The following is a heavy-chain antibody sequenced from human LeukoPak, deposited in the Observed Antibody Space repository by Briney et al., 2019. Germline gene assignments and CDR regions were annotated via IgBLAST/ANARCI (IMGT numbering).Heavy chain of an antibody. Sequence: GASVKVSCKASGYTFTGYYMHWVRQAPGQGLEWMGRINPNSGGTNYAQKFQGRVTMTRDTSISTAYMELSRLRSDDTAVYYCARARRPAGYYFDYWGLGTPVTVSS. V-gene: IGHV1-2*06. CDR3: ARARRPAGYYFDY. CDR2: INPNSGGT. J-gene: IGHJ4*02. CDR1: GYTFTGYY.